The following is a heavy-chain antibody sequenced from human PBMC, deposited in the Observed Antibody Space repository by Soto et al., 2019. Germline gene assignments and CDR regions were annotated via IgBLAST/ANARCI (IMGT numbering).Heavy chain of an antibody. V-gene: IGHV3-30-3*01. CDR1: GFTFSSYA. Sequence: QVQLVESGGGVVQPGRSLRLSCAASGFTFSSYAIHWVRQAPGKGLEWVAVISYDGSNKYYADSVKGRFTISRDNSKNTLYLQMNSLRAEDTAVYYCARAYEGGSFDYWGQGTLVTVSS. CDR3: ARAYEGGSFDY. J-gene: IGHJ4*02. D-gene: IGHD3-16*01. CDR2: ISYDGSNK.